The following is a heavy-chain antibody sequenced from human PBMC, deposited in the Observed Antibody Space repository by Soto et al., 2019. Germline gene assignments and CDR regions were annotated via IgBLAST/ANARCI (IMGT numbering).Heavy chain of an antibody. D-gene: IGHD3-10*01. CDR3: ARGDRGVTTPVSGYYFDY. V-gene: IGHV4-34*01. CDR1: GGSFSGYY. Sequence: ETLSLTCAVHGGSFSGYYWSWIRQPPGKGLEWIGEINHSGSTNYNPSLKSRVTISVDTSKNQFSLKLSSVTAADTAVYYCARGDRGVTTPVSGYYFDYWGQGTLVTVSS. CDR2: INHSGST. J-gene: IGHJ4*02.